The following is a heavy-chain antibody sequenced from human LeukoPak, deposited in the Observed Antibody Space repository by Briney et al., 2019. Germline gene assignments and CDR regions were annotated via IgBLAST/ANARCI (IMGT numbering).Heavy chain of an antibody. J-gene: IGHJ5*02. CDR1: GFTFSDYY. CDR2: ISSSGSTI. CDR3: ARERERLEWELFEYDWFDP. V-gene: IGHV3-11*01. Sequence: GGSLRLSCAASGFTFSDYYMSWIRQAPGKGLEWVSYISSSGSTIYYADSVKGRFTISRDNAKNSLYLQMNSLRAEDTAVYYCARERERLEWELFEYDWFDPWGQGTLVTVSS. D-gene: IGHD3-3*01.